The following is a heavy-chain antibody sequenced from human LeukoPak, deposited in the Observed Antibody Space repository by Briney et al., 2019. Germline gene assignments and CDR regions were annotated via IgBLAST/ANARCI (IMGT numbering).Heavy chain of an antibody. D-gene: IGHD3-3*01. CDR1: GGSISSYY. V-gene: IGHV4-59*01. CDR3: ARDFGRYDFWSGYPDGGNWFDP. J-gene: IGHJ5*02. CDR2: IYYSGST. Sequence: SETLSLTCPVSGGSISSYYWSWIRQPPGKGLEWIGYIYYSGSTHYNPSLKSRVTISVDTSKNQFSLKLSSVTAADTAVYYCARDFGRYDFWSGYPDGGNWFDPWGQGTLVAVSS.